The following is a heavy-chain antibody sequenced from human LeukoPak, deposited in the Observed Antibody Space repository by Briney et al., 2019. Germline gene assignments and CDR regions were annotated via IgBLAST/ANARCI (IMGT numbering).Heavy chain of an antibody. CDR2: ISAYNGST. Sequence: GASVKVSCKASGYTFTSYGISWVRQAPGQGLEWMGWISAYNGSTNYAQKLQGRVTMTTDTSTSTAYMELRSLRSDDTAVYYCARDLGRYCTNGVCYTQGVYYFDYWGQGTLVTVSS. V-gene: IGHV1-18*01. CDR3: ARDLGRYCTNGVCYTQGVYYFDY. J-gene: IGHJ4*02. CDR1: GYTFTSYG. D-gene: IGHD2-8*01.